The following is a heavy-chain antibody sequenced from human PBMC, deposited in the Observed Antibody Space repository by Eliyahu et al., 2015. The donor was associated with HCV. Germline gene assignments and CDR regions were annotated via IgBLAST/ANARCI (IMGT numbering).Heavy chain of an antibody. Sequence: QVTLKESGPVLVKPTETLRLTCTVSGFSLSNVRMGVSWIRQPPGKALEWLAHMYPNDEKSYNTSLKTRLTISKDTSKSQVVLTMTNMDPVDTATYFCALRDTPIYDGFHIWGQGTMVTVSS. V-gene: IGHV2-26*01. CDR3: ALRDTPIYDGFHI. J-gene: IGHJ3*02. CDR2: MYPNDEK. CDR1: GFSLSNVRMG. D-gene: IGHD5-18*01.